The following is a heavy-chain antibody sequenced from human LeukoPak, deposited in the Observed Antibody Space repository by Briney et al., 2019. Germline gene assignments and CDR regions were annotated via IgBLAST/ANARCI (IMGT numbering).Heavy chain of an antibody. J-gene: IGHJ4*02. V-gene: IGHV4-34*01. Sequence: PSETLSLTCAVYGASFSGFHWRWLRQPPGKGLEWIGEINHSGNTNYNPSLKSRVTISVDTSKNQFSLKLSSVTAADTAVYYGARGQWLDNYWGQGTLVTVSS. CDR2: INHSGNT. CDR1: GASFSGFH. CDR3: ARGQWLDNY. D-gene: IGHD6-19*01.